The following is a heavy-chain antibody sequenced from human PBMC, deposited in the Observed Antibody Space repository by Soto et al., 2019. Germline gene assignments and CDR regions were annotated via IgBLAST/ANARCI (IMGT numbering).Heavy chain of an antibody. CDR2: IYWDDDK. Sequence: ITLNESGPTQVKPRQTLTLTCTFSGFSLTTSGVGVGWIRQSPGKAPEWLALIYWDDDKRYSPSLKSRLTITKDTSKNPVVLTMADLDPADTATYYCAHRVLRTVFGLVTTTAIYFDFWGQGTPVAVSS. V-gene: IGHV2-5*02. CDR1: GFSLTTSGVG. CDR3: AHRVLRTVFGLVTTTAIYFDF. J-gene: IGHJ4*02. D-gene: IGHD3-3*01.